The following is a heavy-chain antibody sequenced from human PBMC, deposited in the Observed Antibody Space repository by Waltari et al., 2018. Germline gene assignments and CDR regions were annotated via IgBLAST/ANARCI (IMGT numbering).Heavy chain of an antibody. CDR3: AKPSLDY. CDR1: GFTFSSYD. CDR2: ISGSGGST. Sequence: EVQLLESGGGLVQPGGSLRLSCAASGFTFSSYDMNWVRQAPGKGREWVSGISGSGGSTEYADSVKGRFTISRDNSKNTLYLQMTSLRAEDTAVYDCAKPSLDYWGQGTLVTVSS. V-gene: IGHV3-23*01. J-gene: IGHJ4*02.